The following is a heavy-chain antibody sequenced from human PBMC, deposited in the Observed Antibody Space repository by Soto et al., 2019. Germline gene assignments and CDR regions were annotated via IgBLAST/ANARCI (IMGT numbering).Heavy chain of an antibody. V-gene: IGHV3-30-3*01. D-gene: IGHD2-8*01. J-gene: IGHJ4*02. CDR2: ISYDGSNK. CDR1: GFTFSSYA. Sequence: QVQLVESGGGVVQPGRSLRLCCAASGFTFSSYAMHWVRQAPGKGLEWVAVISYDGSNKYYADSVKGRFTISRDNSKNTLYLQMNSLRAEDTAVYYCARGEEEWADYFDYWGQGTLVTVSS. CDR3: ARGEEEWADYFDY.